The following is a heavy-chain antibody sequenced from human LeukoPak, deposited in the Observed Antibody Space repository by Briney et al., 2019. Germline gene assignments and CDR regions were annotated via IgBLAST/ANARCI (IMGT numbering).Heavy chain of an antibody. V-gene: IGHV3-23*01. CDR1: GSTFSSYA. J-gene: IGHJ4*02. CDR3: ATGLYYYDSSGSDY. CDR2: ISGSGGST. D-gene: IGHD3-22*01. Sequence: GGSLRLSCAASGSTFSSYAMSWVRQAPGKGLEWVSAISGSGGSTYYADSVKGRFTISRDNSKNTLYLQMNSLRAEDTAVYYCATGLYYYDSSGSDYWGQGTLVTVSS.